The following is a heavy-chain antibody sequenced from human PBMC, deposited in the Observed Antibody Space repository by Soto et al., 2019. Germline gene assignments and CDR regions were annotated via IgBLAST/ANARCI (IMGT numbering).Heavy chain of an antibody. J-gene: IGHJ6*02. CDR3: AREYAFLEWLLKENYYYYGMDV. CDR2: ITQDGSEK. V-gene: IGHV3-7*01. D-gene: IGHD3-3*02. CDR1: ACTFSSYW. Sequence: WGSLRLPCAASACTFSSYWMTWVRKAPGTELEWVANITQDGSEKYYVDSVKGRFTIYRDNAKNSLYLQMNSLSSEDSAVYYCAREYAFLEWLLKENYYYYGMDVWGQGTTVTVSS.